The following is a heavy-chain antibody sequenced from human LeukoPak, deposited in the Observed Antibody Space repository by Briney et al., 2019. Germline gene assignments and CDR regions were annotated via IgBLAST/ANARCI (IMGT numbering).Heavy chain of an antibody. CDR3: ARDPLGDSTYYFDY. J-gene: IGHJ4*02. D-gene: IGHD2-21*01. Sequence: GRSLRISCAASGFTFSSYAMHWVRQAPGKGLEWVAVISYDGSNKYYADSVMGRFTISRDNSKNTLYLQMNSLRAEDTAVYYCARDPLGDSTYYFDYWGQGTLVTVSS. CDR2: ISYDGSNK. V-gene: IGHV3-30*04. CDR1: GFTFSSYA.